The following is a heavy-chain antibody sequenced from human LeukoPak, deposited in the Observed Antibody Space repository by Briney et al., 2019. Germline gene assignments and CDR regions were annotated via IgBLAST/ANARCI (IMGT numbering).Heavy chain of an antibody. V-gene: IGHV1-18*01. J-gene: IGHJ4*02. CDR3: ARGLRDFPAFGS. D-gene: IGHD2-2*01. CDR1: GYTFIKYG. Sequence: ASVKVSCKASGYTFIKYGISWVRQAPGQGLEWMGWISAYNGNTNYAQKLQGRVTMTTDTSTSTAYMELRSLRSDDTAVYYCARGLRDFPAFGSWGQGTLVTVSS. CDR2: ISAYNGNT.